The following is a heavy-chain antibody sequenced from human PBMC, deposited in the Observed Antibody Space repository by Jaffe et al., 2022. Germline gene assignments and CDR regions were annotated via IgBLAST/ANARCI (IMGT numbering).Heavy chain of an antibody. CDR2: IYYSGST. V-gene: IGHV4-39*01. Sequence: QLQLQESGPGLVKPSETLSLTCTVSGGSISSSSYYWGWIRQPPGKGLEWIGSIYYSGSTYYNPSLKSRVTISVDTSKNQFSLKLSSVTAADTAVYYCARGPDYDYIWGSYRPSVGADYFDYWGQGTLVTVSS. D-gene: IGHD3-16*01. CDR3: ARGPDYDYIWGSYRPSVGADYFDY. J-gene: IGHJ4*02. CDR1: GGSISSSSYY.